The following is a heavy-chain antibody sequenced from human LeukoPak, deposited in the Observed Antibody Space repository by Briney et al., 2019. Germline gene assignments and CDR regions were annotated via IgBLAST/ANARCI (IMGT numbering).Heavy chain of an antibody. J-gene: IGHJ4*02. Sequence: PGRSLRLSCAASGFTFSNYAMHWVRQAPGKGLEWVALISYDGSSKCYADSVKGRFTISRDNSKNTLYLQMNGLRGEDTAVYYCARGAPRNYDFWSGPFDYWGQGSLVTVSS. D-gene: IGHD3-3*01. CDR1: GFTFSNYA. V-gene: IGHV3-30-3*01. CDR2: ISYDGSSK. CDR3: ARGAPRNYDFWSGPFDY.